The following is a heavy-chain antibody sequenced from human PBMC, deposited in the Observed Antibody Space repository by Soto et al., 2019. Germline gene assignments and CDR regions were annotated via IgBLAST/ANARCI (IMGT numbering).Heavy chain of an antibody. CDR2: INTDGSVA. CDR1: GLTFRSYW. CDR3: VRDVQLARLAS. J-gene: IGHJ4*02. D-gene: IGHD6-19*01. Sequence: EVQLVESGGGLVQPGESLRLSCAASGLTFRSYWMHWVRQAPGKGLVWVSRINTDGSVAMYVDSVKGRFTISRDNAKNTPYPHMNRRRAEDTAVSYFVRDVQLARLASWGQAPLVTVSP. V-gene: IGHV3-74*03.